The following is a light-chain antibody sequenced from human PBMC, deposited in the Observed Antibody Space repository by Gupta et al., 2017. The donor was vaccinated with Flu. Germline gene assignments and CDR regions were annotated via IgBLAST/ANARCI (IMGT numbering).Light chain of an antibody. CDR2: AAS. CDR1: QGISSW. CDR3: QQANFKPFT. J-gene: IGKJ3*01. Sequence: QMTQSPSSVSASVGDTDTITCRASQGISSWLAWYQQRPGKAPYLLIFAASNLQSGVPTRFSGSGFGTDFTLTISSLQPEDSATYYCQQANFKPFTFGPGTKVEIK. V-gene: IGKV1D-12*01.